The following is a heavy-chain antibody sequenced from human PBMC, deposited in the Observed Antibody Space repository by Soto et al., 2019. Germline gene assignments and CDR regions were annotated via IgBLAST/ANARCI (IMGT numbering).Heavy chain of an antibody. CDR1: GFTFSSYG. Sequence: PGGSLRLSCAASGFTFSSYGMHWVRQAPGKGLEWVAVIWYDGSNKYYADSVKGRFTISRDNSKNTLYLQMNSLRAEDTAVYYCARDKEGLLAARPGGDYYYYGMDVWGQGTTVTVSS. V-gene: IGHV3-33*01. CDR3: ARDKEGLLAARPGGDYYYYGMDV. CDR2: IWYDGSNK. J-gene: IGHJ6*02. D-gene: IGHD6-6*01.